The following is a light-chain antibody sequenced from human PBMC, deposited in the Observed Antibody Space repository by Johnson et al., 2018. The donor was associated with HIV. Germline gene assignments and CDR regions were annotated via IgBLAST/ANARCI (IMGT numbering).Light chain of an antibody. Sequence: QSVLTQPPSVSAAPGQTVTISCSGSSSNIGNNYVSWYQQLPGTVPKLLIYDNNKRPSGIPDRFSGSKSGTSATLGITGLQTGDEADYYCGTWDSGLGAVYVFGTGTKVTVL. J-gene: IGLJ1*01. CDR2: DNN. CDR3: GTWDSGLGAVYV. V-gene: IGLV1-51*01. CDR1: SSNIGNNY.